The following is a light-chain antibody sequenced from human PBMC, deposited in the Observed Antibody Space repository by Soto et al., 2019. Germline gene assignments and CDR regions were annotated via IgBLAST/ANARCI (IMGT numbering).Light chain of an antibody. CDR3: CSYAGNERV. CDR2: DVS. J-gene: IGLJ1*01. V-gene: IGLV2-11*01. Sequence: QSALTQPRSVSGSPGQSVTISCTGTSSDVGGYNYVSWYQQHPGKAPKLMIYDVSKRPSGVPDRFSGSKSGNTASLTISGLHSEDEAEYYCCSYAGNERVFGTGTKVTVL. CDR1: SSDVGGYNY.